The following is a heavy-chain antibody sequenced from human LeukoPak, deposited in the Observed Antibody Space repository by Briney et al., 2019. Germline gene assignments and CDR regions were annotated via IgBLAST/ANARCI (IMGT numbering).Heavy chain of an antibody. CDR1: GGSISSGGYY. Sequence: SQTLSLTCTVSGGSISSGGYYWSWIRQPPGRGLEWIGYIYHSGSTYYNPSLKSRVTISVDRSKNQFSLKLSSVTAADTAVYYCARERYSSSWRIDYWGQGTLVTVSS. J-gene: IGHJ4*02. V-gene: IGHV4-30-2*01. CDR2: IYHSGST. CDR3: ARERYSSSWRIDY. D-gene: IGHD6-13*01.